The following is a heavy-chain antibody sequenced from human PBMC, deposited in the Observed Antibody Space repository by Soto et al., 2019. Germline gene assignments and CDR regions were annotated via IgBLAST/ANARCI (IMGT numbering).Heavy chain of an antibody. CDR2: IIANNGTT. V-gene: IGHV1-18*01. CDR1: GGTFSSYP. CDR3: ARISLEWSAGYFDY. D-gene: IGHD3-3*01. Sequence: APVKVSCKASGGTFSSYPISWVRQAPGQGLEWMGGIIANNGTTNYAQKLQGRVTMTTDTSTSTAYMELRSLRSDDTAVYYCARISLEWSAGYFDYWGQGTLVTVSS. J-gene: IGHJ4*02.